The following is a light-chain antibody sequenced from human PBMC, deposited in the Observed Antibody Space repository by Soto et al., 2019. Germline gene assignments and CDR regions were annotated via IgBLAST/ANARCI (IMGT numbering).Light chain of an antibody. CDR2: AAS. Sequence: EIVLTQSPGTLSLSPGERATLSCRAGQSVSSNYLAWYQQKPGQAPRLLIYAASSRATGIPARFSGSGSGTDFTLTISSLEPEDFAVYYCQQRSNWPPLTFGGGTKVDIK. CDR3: QQRSNWPPLT. CDR1: QSVSSNY. V-gene: IGKV3D-20*02. J-gene: IGKJ4*01.